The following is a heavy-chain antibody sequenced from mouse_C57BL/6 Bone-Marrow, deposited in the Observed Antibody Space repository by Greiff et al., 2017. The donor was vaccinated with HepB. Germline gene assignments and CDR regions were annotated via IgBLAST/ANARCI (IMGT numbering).Heavy chain of an antibody. J-gene: IGHJ2*01. CDR1: GYTFTSYT. V-gene: IGHV1-4*01. CDR3: ARLDYPDY. CDR2: INPSSGYT. Sequence: VQLQQSGAELARPGASVKMSCKASGYTFTSYTMHWVKQRPGQGLEWIGYINPSSGYTKYNQKFKDKATLTADKSASTAYMQLSSLTSEDSAVYYCARLDYPDYWGQGTTLTVSS. D-gene: IGHD2-4*01.